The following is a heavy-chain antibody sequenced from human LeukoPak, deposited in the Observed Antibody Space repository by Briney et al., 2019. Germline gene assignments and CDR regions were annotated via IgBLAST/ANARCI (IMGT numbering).Heavy chain of an antibody. CDR3: AAFPKIVVVPAAILDYYYYGMDV. V-gene: IGHV1-58*02. CDR1: GFTFTSSA. Sequence: VASVKVSCKASGFTFTSSAMQWVRQARGQRLEWIGWIVVGSGSTNYAQKFQERVTITRDMSTSTAYMELSSLRSEDTAVYYCAAFPKIVVVPAAILDYYYYGMDVWGQGTTVTVSS. D-gene: IGHD2-2*01. J-gene: IGHJ6*02. CDR2: IVVGSGST.